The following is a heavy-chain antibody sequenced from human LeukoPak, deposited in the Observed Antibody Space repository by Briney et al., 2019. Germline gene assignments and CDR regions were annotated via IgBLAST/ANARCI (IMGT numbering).Heavy chain of an antibody. Sequence: ASVKVSCKASGYTFTTCDINWVRQATGQGLEWSGWMNPNSGNTGYAQSFQGRVTMTRDTSIGTAYMELSNLRSEDTAIYYCTRGSSGRRDYWGQGTLVTVSS. CDR3: TRGSSGRRDY. D-gene: IGHD6-19*01. J-gene: IGHJ4*02. CDR1: GYTFTTCD. V-gene: IGHV1-8*01. CDR2: MNPNSGNT.